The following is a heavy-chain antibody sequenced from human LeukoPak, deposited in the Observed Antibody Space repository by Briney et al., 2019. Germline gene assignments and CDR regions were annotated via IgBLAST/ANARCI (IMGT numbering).Heavy chain of an antibody. Sequence: GGSLRLSCAASGFTVSSNYMSWVRQAPGKGLEWVSVIYSGVSTYYADSVKGRFTISRDNSKNTLYLQMNSLRVEDTAVYYCARDGRGDLTWIQLWSPFDYWGQGTLVTVSS. CDR2: IYSGVST. J-gene: IGHJ4*02. D-gene: IGHD5-18*01. V-gene: IGHV3-66*02. CDR1: GFTVSSNY. CDR3: ARDGRGDLTWIQLWSPFDY.